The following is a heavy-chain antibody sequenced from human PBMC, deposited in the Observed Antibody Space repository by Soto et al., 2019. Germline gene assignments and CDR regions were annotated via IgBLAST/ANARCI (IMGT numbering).Heavy chain of an antibody. CDR2: IYYSGST. CDR3: ARGNRPYESFDY. V-gene: IGHV4-30-4*08. J-gene: IGHJ4*02. Sequence: PSETLSLTCTVSGDSISSGYYYWSWIRQPPGKGLEWIGYIYYSGSTYYKPSLKSRVTISVDTSKNQLYLSLRSVTAADTAVYYCARGNRPYESFDYWGPGTLVTVSS. D-gene: IGHD3-3*01. CDR1: GDSISSGYYY.